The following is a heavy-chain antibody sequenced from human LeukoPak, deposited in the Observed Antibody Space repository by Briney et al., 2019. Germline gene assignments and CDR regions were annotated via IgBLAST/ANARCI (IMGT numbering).Heavy chain of an antibody. Sequence: PGGSLRLSCAASGFTFSSYSMTWVRQAPGKGLEWVANIKQDGSEKYYVDSVKGRFTISRDNAKNSLYLQMNSLRAEDSAVYYCARDAYLNHYYYYGMDVWGQGTTVTVSS. CDR3: ARDAYLNHYYYYGMDV. J-gene: IGHJ6*02. CDR1: GFTFSSYS. CDR2: IKQDGSEK. V-gene: IGHV3-7*01.